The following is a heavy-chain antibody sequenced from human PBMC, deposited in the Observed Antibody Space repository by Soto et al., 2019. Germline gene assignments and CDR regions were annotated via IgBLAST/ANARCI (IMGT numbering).Heavy chain of an antibody. CDR3: ARGDSGSYYYYGMDV. CDR1: GISISGYY. Sequence: WGTLSLTCPFSGISISGYYWSWVRPPPGKGLEWIGYIYYSGSTNYNPSLKSRVTISVDTSKNQFSLKLSSVTAADTAVYYCARGDSGSYYYYGMDVWGQGTTVTVSS. D-gene: IGHD1-26*01. CDR2: IYYSGST. J-gene: IGHJ6*02. V-gene: IGHV4-59*01.